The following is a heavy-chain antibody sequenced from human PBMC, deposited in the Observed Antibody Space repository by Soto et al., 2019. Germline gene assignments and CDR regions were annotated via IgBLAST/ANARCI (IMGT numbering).Heavy chain of an antibody. CDR3: ARELHSSYSSF. D-gene: IGHD2-15*01. V-gene: IGHV3-33*01. Sequence: QVQLVESGGGVVQPGRSLRLSCAASGFTFSSYGMHWVRQAPGKGLEWVAVIWYDGSNKYYADSVKGRFTISRDNSKNTLYLQMNSLRAEDTAVYYCARELHSSYSSFWGQGTLVTVSS. J-gene: IGHJ4*02. CDR2: IWYDGSNK. CDR1: GFTFSSYG.